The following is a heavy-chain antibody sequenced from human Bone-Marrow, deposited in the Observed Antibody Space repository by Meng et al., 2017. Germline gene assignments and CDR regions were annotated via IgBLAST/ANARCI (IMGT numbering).Heavy chain of an antibody. CDR3: AKDPYDILTGYWRWFDP. CDR2: ISWDGGST. D-gene: IGHD3-9*01. J-gene: IGHJ5*02. Sequence: GESLKISCAASGFTFDDYAMHWVRQAPGKGLEWVSLISWDGGSTYYADSVKGRFTISRDNSKNSLYLQMNSLRAEDTAVYYCAKDPYDILTGYWRWFDPWGQGTLVTVSS. CDR1: GFTFDDYA. V-gene: IGHV3-43D*04.